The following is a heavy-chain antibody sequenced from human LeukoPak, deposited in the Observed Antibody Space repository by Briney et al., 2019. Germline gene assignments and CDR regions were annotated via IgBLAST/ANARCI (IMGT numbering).Heavy chain of an antibody. CDR2: MNPNSGNT. CDR1: GYSFTNHD. Sequence: ASVKVSCKASGYSFTNHDISWVRQATGQGLEWMGWMNPNSGNTGYAEKFQGRGTMTRDNSITTAYMELSSLRSEDTAVYYCARNSGLADCWGQGTLVTVSS. J-gene: IGHJ4*02. V-gene: IGHV1-8*01. D-gene: IGHD5-12*01. CDR3: ARNSGLADC.